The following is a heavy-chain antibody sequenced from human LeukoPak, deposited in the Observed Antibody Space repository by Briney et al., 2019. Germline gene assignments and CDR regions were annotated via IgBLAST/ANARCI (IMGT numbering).Heavy chain of an antibody. V-gene: IGHV3-9*01. D-gene: IGHD6-19*01. CDR2: ISWNSGSV. CDR1: GFTFDDYA. J-gene: IGHJ4*02. CDR3: AKGAIAVAGTFYFDY. Sequence: PGRSLRLSCAASGFTFDDYAMHWVRQAPGKGLGWVSGISWNSGSVGYADSVKGRFTISRDNAKNSLYLQMNSLRAEDTAMYYCAKGAIAVAGTFYFDYWGQGTLVTVSS.